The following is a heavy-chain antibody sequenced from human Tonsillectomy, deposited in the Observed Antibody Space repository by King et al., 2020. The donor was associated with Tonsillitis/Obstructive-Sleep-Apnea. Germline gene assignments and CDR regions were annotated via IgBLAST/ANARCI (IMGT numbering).Heavy chain of an antibody. CDR2: ISSTAVSI. Sequence: VQLVESGGGLVQPGGSLRLSCAASGFTFSDYEMNWVRQAPGKGLEWVSYISSTAVSIYYADSVKGRFTISRDNAKNSLYLQMNSLRAEDTAVYYCAREYPYDIWSGYYPSYFAYWGQGTLVTVSS. CDR1: GFTFSDYE. CDR3: AREYPYDIWSGYYPSYFAY. D-gene: IGHD3-3*01. V-gene: IGHV3-48*03. J-gene: IGHJ4*02.